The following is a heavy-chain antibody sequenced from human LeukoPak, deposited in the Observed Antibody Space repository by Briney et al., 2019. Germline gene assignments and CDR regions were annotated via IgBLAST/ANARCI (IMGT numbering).Heavy chain of an antibody. D-gene: IGHD3-10*01. CDR2: INHSGST. Sequence: SETLSLTCAVYGGSFSGYYWSWIRRPPGKGLEWIGEINHSGSTNYNPSLKSRVTISVDTSKNQFSLKLSSVTAADTAVYYCARAHCSSTSCYGSGSYYNVHYFDYWGQGTLVTVSS. V-gene: IGHV4-34*01. CDR1: GGSFSGYY. J-gene: IGHJ4*02. CDR3: ARAHCSSTSCYGSGSYYNVHYFDY.